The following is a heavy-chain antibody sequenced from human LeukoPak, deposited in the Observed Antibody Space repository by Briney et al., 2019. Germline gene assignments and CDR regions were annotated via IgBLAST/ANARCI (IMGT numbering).Heavy chain of an antibody. V-gene: IGHV1-46*01. J-gene: IGHJ4*02. CDR2: INPSGGST. CDR1: GYTFTSYY. CDR3: ARTMYSTVLSGAFDY. D-gene: IGHD6-13*01. Sequence: ASVKISCKASGYTFTSYYMHWVRQAPGQGLEWMGIINPSGGSTSYAQKFQGRVTMTRDTSTSTVYMELSSLRYEDTAVYYCARTMYSTVLSGAFDYWGQGTPVTVSS.